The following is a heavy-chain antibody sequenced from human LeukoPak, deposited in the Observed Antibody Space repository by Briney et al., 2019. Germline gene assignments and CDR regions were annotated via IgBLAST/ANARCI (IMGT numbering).Heavy chain of an antibody. D-gene: IGHD1-14*01. Sequence: GGSLRLSCAASGFAFSSYAMTWVRQAPGKGLEWVSDISGSGASTYYADSVKGRFTISRDNSKNTLYLQMNSLRAEDTAVYYSAKDSGNRDNWFDPWGQGTLVTVSS. CDR2: ISGSGAST. CDR3: AKDSGNRDNWFDP. J-gene: IGHJ5*02. CDR1: GFAFSSYA. V-gene: IGHV3-23*01.